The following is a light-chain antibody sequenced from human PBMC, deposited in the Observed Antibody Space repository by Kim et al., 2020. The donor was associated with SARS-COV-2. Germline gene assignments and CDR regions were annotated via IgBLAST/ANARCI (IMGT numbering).Light chain of an antibody. Sequence: QSVLTQAASVSASPGQSITISCTGTSSDIGGYDSVCWYQQHPGKVPKVIIYGVSNRPSGVSDRFSGSKSGNTASLTISGVQAEDEADYYCKSYSSATTPTYVFGGGTKVTVL. J-gene: IGLJ1*01. V-gene: IGLV2-14*03. CDR3: KSYSSATTPTYV. CDR2: GVS. CDR1: SSDIGGYDS.